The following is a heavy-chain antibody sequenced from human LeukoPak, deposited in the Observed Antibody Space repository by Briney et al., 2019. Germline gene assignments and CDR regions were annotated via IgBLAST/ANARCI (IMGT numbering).Heavy chain of an antibody. V-gene: IGHV3-11*01. D-gene: IGHD3-22*01. J-gene: IGHJ4*02. CDR3: ARDDYYDSSGFDY. Sequence: GGSLRLSCAASGFTFSDYYMSWIRQAPGKGLEWVSYISSSGSTIYYADSVEGRFTISRDNAKNSLYLQMNSLRAEDTAVYYCARDDYYDSSGFDYWGQGTLVTVSS. CDR2: ISSSGSTI. CDR1: GFTFSDYY.